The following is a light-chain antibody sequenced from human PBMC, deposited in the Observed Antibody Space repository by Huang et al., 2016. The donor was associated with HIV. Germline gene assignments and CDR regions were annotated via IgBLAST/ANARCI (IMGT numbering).Light chain of an antibody. CDR3: QQLNSYPLT. CDR2: AAS. J-gene: IGKJ4*01. CDR1: QGISSY. V-gene: IGKV1-9*01. Sequence: IQLTQSPSSLSASVGDRVTITCRASQGISSYLAWYQQQPGKAPKLLIYAASTLQSGVPSMFSGSGSGTDFTLTISSLQPEDFATYYCQQLNSYPLTFGGGTKVEIK.